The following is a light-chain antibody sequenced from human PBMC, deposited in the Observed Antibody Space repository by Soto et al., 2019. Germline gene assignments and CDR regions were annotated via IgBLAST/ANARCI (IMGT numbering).Light chain of an antibody. CDR2: TAS. J-gene: IGKJ1*01. V-gene: IGKV1-5*03. CDR3: QHYRDYSWT. Sequence: IPMTQSPSTVSASVGDRVAITCRASQSIGIWLAWYQQKPGKAPRFLIYTASTLLGGDPSRFIGSASGTEFALTISCLEPDDFATYYCQHYRDYSWTFGQGTKVEIK. CDR1: QSIGIW.